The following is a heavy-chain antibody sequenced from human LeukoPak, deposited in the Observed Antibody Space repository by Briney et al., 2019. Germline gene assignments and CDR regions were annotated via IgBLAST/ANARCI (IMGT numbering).Heavy chain of an antibody. CDR3: TTSSGGRKVRDY. J-gene: IGHJ4*02. V-gene: IGHV3-15*01. Sequence: GGSLRLSCAASGFTLSSYAMSWVRQAPGKGLEWVGRIKSKTDGGTTDYAAPVKGRFTISRDDSKNTLYLQMNSLKTEDTAVYYCTTSSGGRKVRDYWGQGTLVTVSS. CDR1: GFTLSSYA. CDR2: IKSKTDGGTT. D-gene: IGHD3-16*01.